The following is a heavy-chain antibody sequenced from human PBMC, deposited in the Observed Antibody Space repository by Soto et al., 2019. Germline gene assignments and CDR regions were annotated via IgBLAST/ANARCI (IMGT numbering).Heavy chain of an antibody. CDR3: VRVEVGIGNQFDS. CDR1: NGSISGFC. CDR2: IHYSGRT. V-gene: IGHV4-59*12. J-gene: IGHJ4*02. Sequence: SETLSLTCSVSNGSISGFCWTWIRQPPGKILEWIGYIHYSGRTDYNPSLTSRATMSVDTSKNQFSLNLRSITAAGTAVYYCVRVEVGIGNQFDSWGRGTLVTVSS. D-gene: IGHD1-26*01.